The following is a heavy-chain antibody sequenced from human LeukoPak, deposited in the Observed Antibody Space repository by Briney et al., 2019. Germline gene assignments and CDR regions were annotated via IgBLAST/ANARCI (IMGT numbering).Heavy chain of an antibody. J-gene: IGHJ4*02. Sequence: GGSLRLSCAASGFTFSSYGMHWVRQAPGKGLEWVAVISYDGSNKYYADSVKGRFTISRDNSKNTLYLQMNSLRAEDTAVYYCARVTTVTTPPFDYWGQGTLVTVSS. D-gene: IGHD4-17*01. CDR2: ISYDGSNK. V-gene: IGHV3-30*03. CDR1: GFTFSSYG. CDR3: ARVTTVTTPPFDY.